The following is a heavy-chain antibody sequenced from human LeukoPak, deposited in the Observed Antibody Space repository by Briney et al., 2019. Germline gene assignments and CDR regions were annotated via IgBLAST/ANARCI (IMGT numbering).Heavy chain of an antibody. Sequence: SETLSLTCHFSGGSFSSNYWSWFRQPPGGGLEWIAEIYPTGDTKYNPSLTGRVTTSADRSSSQFSLRLTSMSAADTAVYYCAGYQWWFQNDVWGQGTLVTVSS. V-gene: IGHV4-34*01. J-gene: IGHJ4*02. D-gene: IGHD2-15*01. CDR2: IYPTGDT. CDR1: GGSFSSNY. CDR3: AGYQWWFQNDV.